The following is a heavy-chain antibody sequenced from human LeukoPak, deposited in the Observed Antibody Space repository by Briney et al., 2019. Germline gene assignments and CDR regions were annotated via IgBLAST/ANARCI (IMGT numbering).Heavy chain of an antibody. CDR1: GFTFSSYW. J-gene: IGHJ4*02. Sequence: TGGSLRLSCAASGFTFSSYWMHWVRQAPGKGLVWVSRINSDGSSTSYADSVKGRFTISRDNAKNTPYLQMNSLRAEDTAVYYCAREDPRDGYNFEDYWGQGTLVTVSS. CDR2: INSDGSST. D-gene: IGHD5-24*01. V-gene: IGHV3-74*01. CDR3: AREDPRDGYNFEDY.